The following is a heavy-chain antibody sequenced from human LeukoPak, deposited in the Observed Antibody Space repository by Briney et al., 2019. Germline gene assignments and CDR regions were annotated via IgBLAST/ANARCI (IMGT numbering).Heavy chain of an antibody. D-gene: IGHD6-13*01. CDR2: IKQDGSEK. CDR3: AKEDSSSRYLSFDI. CDR1: GFSISNYW. V-gene: IGHV3-7*01. J-gene: IGHJ3*02. Sequence: PGGSLRLSCAVSGFSISNYWMTWVSQAPGKGLEWLANIKQDGSEKYYADSVKGRFTISRDNSKNTLYLQMNSLRAEDTAVYYCAKEDSSSRYLSFDIWGQGTMVTVAS.